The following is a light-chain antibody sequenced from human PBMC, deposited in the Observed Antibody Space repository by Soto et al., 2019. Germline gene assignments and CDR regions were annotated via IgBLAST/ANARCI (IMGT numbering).Light chain of an antibody. CDR1: SSDVGGYNY. CDR2: DVS. CDR3: CSYAGSYTV. V-gene: IGLV2-11*01. J-gene: IGLJ3*02. Sequence: QSALTQPRSVYGSPGQSVTISCTGTSSDVGGYNYVSWYQQHPGKAPKLMIYDVSKRPSGVPDRFSGSKSGNTASLTLSWLQAEDEADYYCCSYAGSYTVFGGGTKLTV.